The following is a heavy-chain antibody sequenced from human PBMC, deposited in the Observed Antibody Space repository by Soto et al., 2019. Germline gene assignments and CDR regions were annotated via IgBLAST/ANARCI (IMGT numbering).Heavy chain of an antibody. CDR2: INAGNGNT. CDR3: SRGNIGARTEYFYYYGFDV. V-gene: IGHV1-3*01. D-gene: IGHD3-16*01. CDR1: GYTFTSYA. J-gene: IGHJ6*02. Sequence: QVQLVQSGAEVKKPGASVKVSCKASGYTFTSYAIQWVRQAPGQRLEWMGWINAGNGNTKYSQKFQGRVTISRGTSASKGPMEMSSLRSGDTAGYYCSRGNIGARTEYFYYYGFDVWGQGTTVTVSS.